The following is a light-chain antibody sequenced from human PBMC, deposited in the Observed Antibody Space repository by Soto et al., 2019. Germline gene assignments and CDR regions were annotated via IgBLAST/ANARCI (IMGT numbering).Light chain of an antibody. V-gene: IGLV1-44*01. J-gene: IGLJ1*01. Sequence: QSVRTQPPSASGTPGQRVSISCSGSRSNIGTNTVNWYQQLPGTAPKLLIYTNDERPSGVPDRFSGSKSGTSASLAISGLQSEDEADYYCAAWDDSLNGQVFGTGTQLTVL. CDR2: TND. CDR3: AAWDDSLNGQV. CDR1: RSNIGTNT.